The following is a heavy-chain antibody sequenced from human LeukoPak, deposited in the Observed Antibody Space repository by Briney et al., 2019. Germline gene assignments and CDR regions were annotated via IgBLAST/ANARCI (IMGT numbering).Heavy chain of an antibody. J-gene: IGHJ4*02. Sequence: GGSLRLSCAASRFTFRNYAMHWVRQAPGKGLEWVAFIRYDGGKKYYADSVKGRFTISRDNSKNTLYLQMNSLRAEDTALYYCAKTGSWGSSNYYFDYWGQGTLVTVSS. CDR1: RFTFRNYA. V-gene: IGHV3-30*02. D-gene: IGHD2-15*01. CDR2: IRYDGGKK. CDR3: AKTGSWGSSNYYFDY.